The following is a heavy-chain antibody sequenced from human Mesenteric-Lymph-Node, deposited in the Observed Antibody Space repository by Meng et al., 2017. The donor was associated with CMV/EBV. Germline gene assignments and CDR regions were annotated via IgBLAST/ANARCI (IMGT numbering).Heavy chain of an antibody. Sequence: GESLKISCAASGFAFSTYSMNWVRQAPGKGLEWVSSISSSSSLIYYADSMKGRFTISRDNAKNSLYLQMNSLRAEDTAVYYCARDGVGATTSHYYYGMDVWGQGTTVTVSS. J-gene: IGHJ6*02. D-gene: IGHD1-26*01. CDR1: GFAFSTYS. CDR3: ARDGVGATTSHYYYGMDV. CDR2: ISSSSSLI. V-gene: IGHV3-21*01.